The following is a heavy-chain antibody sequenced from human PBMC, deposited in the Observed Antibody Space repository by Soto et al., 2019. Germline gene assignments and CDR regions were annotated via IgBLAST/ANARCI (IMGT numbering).Heavy chain of an antibody. CDR3: ARSRVYYDILTGYYTSAFDI. Sequence: SQTLSLTCAISGDSVSSNSAAWYWIRQSPSRGLEWLGRTYYRSKWYNDYAVSVKSRITINPDTSKNQFSPQLNSVTPEDTAVYYCARSRVYYDILTGYYTSAFDIWGQGTMVTVSS. D-gene: IGHD3-9*01. V-gene: IGHV6-1*01. CDR2: TYYRSKWYN. J-gene: IGHJ3*02. CDR1: GDSVSSNSAA.